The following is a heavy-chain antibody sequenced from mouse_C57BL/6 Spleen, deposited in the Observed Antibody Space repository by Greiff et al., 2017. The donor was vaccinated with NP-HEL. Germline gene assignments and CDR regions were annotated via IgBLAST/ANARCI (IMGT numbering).Heavy chain of an antibody. V-gene: IGHV1-52*01. Sequence: QVQLQQPGAELVRPGSSVKLSCKASGYTFTSYWMHWVKQRPIQGLEWIGNIDPSDSETHYNQKFKDKATLTVDKSSSTAYMQLSSLTSEDSAVYDCARKDYGSSFDVWGTGTTVTVSS. D-gene: IGHD1-1*01. J-gene: IGHJ1*03. CDR2: IDPSDSET. CDR3: ARKDYGSSFDV. CDR1: GYTFTSYW.